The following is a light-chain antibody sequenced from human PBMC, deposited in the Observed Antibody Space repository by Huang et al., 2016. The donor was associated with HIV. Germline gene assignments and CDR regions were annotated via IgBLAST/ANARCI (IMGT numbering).Light chain of an antibody. CDR3: QRYDSAPRA. CDR1: QDIGKF. J-gene: IGKJ1*01. Sequence: DIQMTQSPASLSASAGVSVTLTCRASQDIGKFVAWFQQKPGKLPRLLIYDASVLQAGVPSRFSGRGSGTDFTLTITNFQPEDVATYYCQRYDSAPRAFGRGTKVDLK. CDR2: DAS. V-gene: IGKV1-27*01.